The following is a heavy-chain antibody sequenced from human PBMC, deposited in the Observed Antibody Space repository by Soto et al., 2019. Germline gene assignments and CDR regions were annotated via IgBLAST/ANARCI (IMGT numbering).Heavy chain of an antibody. CDR1: GFTFDGYA. V-gene: IGHV3-9*01. Sequence: EVQLVESGGGLVQPGRSLRLSCAASGFTFDGYAMHWVRQAPGKGLEWVSGISWNSAGIGYAESVEGRFTISRDNAKNSLYLHMNSLRVEDTALYYCAKGDSVAAPFDYWGQGTLVTVSS. D-gene: IGHD2-15*01. CDR3: AKGDSVAAPFDY. CDR2: ISWNSAGI. J-gene: IGHJ4*02.